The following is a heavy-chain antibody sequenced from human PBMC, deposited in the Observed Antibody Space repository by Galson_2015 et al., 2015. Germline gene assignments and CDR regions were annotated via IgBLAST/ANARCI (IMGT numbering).Heavy chain of an antibody. Sequence: SLRLSCAASGFTFSSYGMHWVRQAPGKGLEWVAVISYDGSNKYYADSVKGRFTISRDNSKNTLYLQMNSLRAEDTAVYYCAREYYYGSGSYYGVDYWGQGTLVTVSS. CDR1: GFTFSSYG. CDR2: ISYDGSNK. D-gene: IGHD3-10*01. CDR3: AREYYYGSGSYYGVDY. V-gene: IGHV3-30*03. J-gene: IGHJ4*02.